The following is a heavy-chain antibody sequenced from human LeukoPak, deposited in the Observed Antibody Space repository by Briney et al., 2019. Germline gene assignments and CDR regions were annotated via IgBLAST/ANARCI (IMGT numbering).Heavy chain of an antibody. V-gene: IGHV3-21*01. Sequence: GGSLRLSCAASGFTFSSYSMNWVRQAPGKGLEWVSSISSSSSYIYYADSVKGRFTISRDNAKTSLYLQMNSLRAEDTAVYYCARDCRSTSCYEGAFDIWGQGTMVTVSS. CDR2: ISSSSSYI. CDR1: GFTFSSYS. J-gene: IGHJ3*02. CDR3: ARDCRSTSCYEGAFDI. D-gene: IGHD2-2*01.